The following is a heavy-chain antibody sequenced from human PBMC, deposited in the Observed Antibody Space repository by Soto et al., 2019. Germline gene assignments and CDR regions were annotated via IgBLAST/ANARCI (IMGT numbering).Heavy chain of an antibody. CDR1: GFTFSSYA. CDR3: AKSGCSGGSCYASYYYYYMDV. Sequence: GGSLRLSCAASGFTFSSYAMSWVRQAPGKGLEWVSAISGSGGSTYYADSVKGRFTISRDNSKNTLYLHMNSLRAEDTAVYYCAKSGCSGGSCYASYYYYYMDVWGKGTTVTVSS. D-gene: IGHD2-15*01. J-gene: IGHJ6*03. V-gene: IGHV3-23*01. CDR2: ISGSGGST.